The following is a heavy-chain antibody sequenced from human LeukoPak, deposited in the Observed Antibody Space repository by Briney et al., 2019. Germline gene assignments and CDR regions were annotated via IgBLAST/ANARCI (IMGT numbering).Heavy chain of an antibody. CDR2: INRSGST. V-gene: IGHV4-34*01. Sequence: KSSETLSLTCAVYGGSFSGYYWSWIRQPPGKGLEWIGEINRSGSTNYNPSLKSRVTISVDTSKDQFSLRLSSETAADTAVYYCARDNSYGSGTFYYYYAMDVWGQGTTVTVSS. CDR3: ARDNSYGSGTFYYYYAMDV. J-gene: IGHJ6*02. CDR1: GGSFSGYY. D-gene: IGHD3-10*01.